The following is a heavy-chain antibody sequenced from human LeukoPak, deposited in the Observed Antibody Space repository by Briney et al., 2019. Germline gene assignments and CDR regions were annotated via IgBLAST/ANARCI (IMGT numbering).Heavy chain of an antibody. D-gene: IGHD3-10*01. CDR3: ARGRSITLLRGVAMSDGFDI. CDR2: TDTSGNYI. V-gene: IGHV3-21*01. Sequence: GGSLRLSCAASGFTFSSYAMMWVRQAPGKGLEWVSLTDTSGNYIYYGDSVKGRFTISRDNAKNLVFLQMNGLRAEDTAVYYCARGRSITLLRGVAMSDGFDIWGQGAMVAVSS. CDR1: GFTFSSYA. J-gene: IGHJ3*02.